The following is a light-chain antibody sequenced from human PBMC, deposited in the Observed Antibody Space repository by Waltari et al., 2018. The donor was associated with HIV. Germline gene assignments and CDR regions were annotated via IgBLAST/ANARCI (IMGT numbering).Light chain of an antibody. CDR1: SSNIGRNT. V-gene: IGLV1-44*01. CDR2: TDN. Sequence: QSVLTQPPSASGTPGQRVSISCSGSSSNIGRNTVNWYQQLPGTAPKLLIYTDNQRPSGVPDRFSGSKSDTSASLAISGLQSEDEADYYCSTWDDGLDGPVFGGGTKLTVL. J-gene: IGLJ3*02. CDR3: STWDDGLDGPV.